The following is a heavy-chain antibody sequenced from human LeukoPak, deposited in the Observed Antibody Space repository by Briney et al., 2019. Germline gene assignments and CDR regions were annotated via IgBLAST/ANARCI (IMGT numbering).Heavy chain of an antibody. D-gene: IGHD3-22*01. CDR1: GFTFSSYS. Sequence: KSGGSLRLSCAASGFTFSSYSMNWVRQAPGKGLEWVSSISSSSSYIYYADSVKGRFTISRDNAKNSLYLQMNSLRAEDTAVYYCARETYYYDSSGYYPQYYFDYWGQGTLVTVSS. CDR3: ARETYYYDSSGYYPQYYFDY. J-gene: IGHJ4*02. CDR2: ISSSSSYI. V-gene: IGHV3-21*01.